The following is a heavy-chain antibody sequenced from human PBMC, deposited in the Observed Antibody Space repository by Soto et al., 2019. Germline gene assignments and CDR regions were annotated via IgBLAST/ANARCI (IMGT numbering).Heavy chain of an antibody. CDR1: GGTFSSHV. J-gene: IGHJ4*02. Sequence: QVQLVQSGADVKKSGSSVKVSCKASGGTFSSHVISWVRQAPGQGLEWMGGIMPVFGSTKYTQKFHDRVTFTADESTSTTYMELSRLTSEDTAVYYCAGDVGPSSPYPYYFDHWGQGALVTVSS. CDR3: AGDVGPSSPYPYYFDH. V-gene: IGHV1-69*12. D-gene: IGHD2-15*01. CDR2: IMPVFGST.